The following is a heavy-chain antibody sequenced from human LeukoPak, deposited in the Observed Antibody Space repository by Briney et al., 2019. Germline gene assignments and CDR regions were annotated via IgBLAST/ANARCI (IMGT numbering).Heavy chain of an antibody. CDR2: IYYSGST. D-gene: IGHD3-22*01. CDR3: ARAVDSSAFSSFQH. J-gene: IGHJ1*01. Sequence: PSQTLSLTCTVSGGSISSGDYYWSWIRQPPGKGLEWIGYIYYSGSTYYNPSLKSRVTISVDTSKNQFSLKLSSVTAADTTVYYCARAVDSSAFSSFQHWGQGTLVSVSS. V-gene: IGHV4-30-4*01. CDR1: GGSISSGDYY.